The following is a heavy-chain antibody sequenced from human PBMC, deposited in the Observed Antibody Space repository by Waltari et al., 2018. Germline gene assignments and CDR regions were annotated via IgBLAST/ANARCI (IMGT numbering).Heavy chain of an antibody. CDR3: ASYLLEWLDAFDI. V-gene: IGHV4-39*07. CDR1: VGSISSSSYY. J-gene: IGHJ3*02. D-gene: IGHD3-3*01. Sequence: QLQLQESGPGLVKPSETLSPTCTVSVGSISSSSYYLGWIRQPPGKGLEWIGSIYYSGSTYYNPSLKSRVTISVDTSKNQFSLKLSSVTAADTAVYYCASYLLEWLDAFDIWGQGTMVTVSS. CDR2: IYYSGST.